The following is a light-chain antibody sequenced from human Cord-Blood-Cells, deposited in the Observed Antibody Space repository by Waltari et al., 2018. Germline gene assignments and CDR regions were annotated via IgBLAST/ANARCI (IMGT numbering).Light chain of an antibody. CDR1: QSISSY. CDR3: QQSYSTTWK. J-gene: IGKJ1*01. CDR2: AAS. Sequence: ITCRASQSISSYLNWYQQKPGKAPKLLIYAASSLQSGVPSRFSGSGSGTDFTLTISSLQPEDFATYYCQQSYSTTWKFGQGTKVEIK. V-gene: IGKV1-39*01.